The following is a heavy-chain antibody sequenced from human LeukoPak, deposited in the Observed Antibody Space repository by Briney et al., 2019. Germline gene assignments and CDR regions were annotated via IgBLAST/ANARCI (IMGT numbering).Heavy chain of an antibody. CDR1: GYSFTCYW. CDR3: ARLAYYYGSGSFTSFDP. V-gene: IGHV5-51*01. CDR2: IYPGDSDT. D-gene: IGHD3-10*01. J-gene: IGHJ5*02. Sequence: GESLKISCKGSGYSFTCYWIGWVRQMPGKGLEWMGIIYPGDSDTRYSPSFQGQVTVSADKSISTAYLQWSSLKASDTAMYYCARLAYYYGSGSFTSFDPWGQGTLVTVSS.